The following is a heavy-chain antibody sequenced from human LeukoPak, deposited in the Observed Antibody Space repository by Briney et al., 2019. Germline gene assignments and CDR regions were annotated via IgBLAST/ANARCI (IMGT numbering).Heavy chain of an antibody. V-gene: IGHV4-39*01. CDR1: GGSISSSSYY. Sequence: SETLSLTCTVSGGSISSSSYYWGWIRQPPGKGLEWIGSIYYSGSTYYNPSLKSRVTISVDTYKNQFSLKLSSVTAADTAVYYCASDSSGWYYYFDYWGQGTLVTVSS. CDR3: ASDSSGWYYYFDY. CDR2: IYYSGST. D-gene: IGHD6-19*01. J-gene: IGHJ4*02.